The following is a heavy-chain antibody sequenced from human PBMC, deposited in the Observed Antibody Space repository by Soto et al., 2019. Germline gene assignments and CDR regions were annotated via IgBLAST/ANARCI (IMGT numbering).Heavy chain of an antibody. Sequence: GGSLRLSCAASGFTFSSYGMHWVRQAPGKGLEWVAVISYDGSNKYYADSVKGRFTISRDNSKNTLYLQMNSLRAEDTAVYYCVRDDSNYVVYWYFDLWGRGTLVTVSS. CDR1: GFTFSSYG. CDR2: ISYDGSNK. V-gene: IGHV3-30*03. D-gene: IGHD4-4*01. J-gene: IGHJ2*01. CDR3: VRDDSNYVVYWYFDL.